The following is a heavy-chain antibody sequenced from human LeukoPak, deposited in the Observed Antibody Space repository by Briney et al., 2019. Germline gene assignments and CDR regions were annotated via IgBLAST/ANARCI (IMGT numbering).Heavy chain of an antibody. J-gene: IGHJ4*02. Sequence: SETLSLTCTVSGGSISSGGYYWSWIRQPPGKGLEWIGYIHHSGSTYYNPSLKSRVTISVDRSKNQFSLKLSSVTAADTAVYYCARARIVGAAHFDYWGQGTLVTVSS. V-gene: IGHV4-30-2*01. CDR3: ARARIVGAAHFDY. CDR2: IHHSGST. D-gene: IGHD1-26*01. CDR1: GGSISSGGYY.